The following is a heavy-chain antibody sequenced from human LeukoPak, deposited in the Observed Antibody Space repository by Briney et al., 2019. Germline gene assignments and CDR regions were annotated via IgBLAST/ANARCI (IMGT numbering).Heavy chain of an antibody. V-gene: IGHV1-2*02. J-gene: IGHJ4*02. Sequence: ASVKVSCKPSGYTFSDSYIHWVRQAPGVGLQWMGWISPNNGDTNHAEDFQGRVTMTRDTSIRTAYMELTRLTLNDTAVYYCVRSPIGASAYWGRGTLVTVSS. CDR3: VRSPIGASAY. CDR1: GYTFSDSY. CDR2: ISPNNGDT. D-gene: IGHD3-10*01.